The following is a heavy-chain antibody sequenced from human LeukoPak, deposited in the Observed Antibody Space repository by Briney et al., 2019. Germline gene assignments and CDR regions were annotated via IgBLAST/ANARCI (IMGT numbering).Heavy chain of an antibody. D-gene: IGHD4-17*01. CDR1: GGTFSSYA. Sequence: SVKVSCKASGGTFSSYAISWVRQAPGQGLEWMGGIIPIFGTANYAQKFQGRVTITADESTSTAYMELRSLRSDDTAVYYCAREDGDYVLSYYGMDVWGQGTTVTVSS. CDR3: AREDGDYVLSYYGMDV. J-gene: IGHJ6*02. V-gene: IGHV1-69*01. CDR2: IIPIFGTA.